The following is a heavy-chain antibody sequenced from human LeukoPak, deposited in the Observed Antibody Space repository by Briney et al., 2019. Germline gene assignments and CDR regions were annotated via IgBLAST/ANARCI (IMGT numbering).Heavy chain of an antibody. V-gene: IGHV4-59*01. D-gene: IGHD2-2*01. CDR2: IYYTGST. J-gene: IGHJ6*03. CDR3: ARVPLRDCSSTSCLRYFSMDV. Sequence: PSETLSLTCTVSGGSITSYYWSWIRQPPGKGLEWIGYIYYTGSTNYTPSLKGRVTISVDTSKNQFSLKLSSVTAADTAVYYCARVPLRDCSSTSCLRYFSMDVWGKGTTVTVS. CDR1: GGSITSYY.